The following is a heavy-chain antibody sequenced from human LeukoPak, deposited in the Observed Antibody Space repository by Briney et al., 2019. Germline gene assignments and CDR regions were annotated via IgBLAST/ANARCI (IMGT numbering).Heavy chain of an antibody. J-gene: IGHJ3*02. CDR3: ARHFSPADSSGYYEDAFDI. CDR2: IYYSGST. D-gene: IGHD3-22*01. Sequence: PSETLSLTCTVSGGSISSSSYYWGWIRQPPGKGLEWIGSIYYSGSTNYNPSLKSRVTISVDTSKNQFSLKLSSVTAADTAVYYCARHFSPADSSGYYEDAFDIWGQGTMVTVSS. V-gene: IGHV4-39*01. CDR1: GGSISSSSYY.